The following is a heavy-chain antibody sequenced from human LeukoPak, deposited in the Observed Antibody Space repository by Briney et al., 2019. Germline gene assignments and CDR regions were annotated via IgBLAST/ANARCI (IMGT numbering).Heavy chain of an antibody. D-gene: IGHD2-15*01. J-gene: IGHJ5*02. CDR2: IYYSGST. V-gene: IGHV4-61*01. Sequence: SETLSLTCTVSGGSVSRGSYYWSWIRQPPGKGLEWIGYIYYSGSTNYNPSLKSRVTISVDTSKNQFSLKLSSVTAADTAVYYCARDPLSSGYCSGGSCSDWFDPWGQGTLVTVSS. CDR1: GGSVSRGSYY. CDR3: ARDPLSSGYCSGGSCSDWFDP.